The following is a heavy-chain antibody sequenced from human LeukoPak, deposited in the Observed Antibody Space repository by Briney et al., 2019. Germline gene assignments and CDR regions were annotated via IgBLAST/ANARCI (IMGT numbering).Heavy chain of an antibody. V-gene: IGHV4-61*02. CDR3: ARGPGITIFGVARGDWFDP. Sequence: PSETLPLTCTVSGGSISSGSYYWSWIRQPAGKGLEWIGRIYTSGSTNYNPSLKSRVTISVDTSKNQFSLKLSSVTAADTAVCYCARGPGITIFGVARGDWFDPWGQGTLVTVSS. CDR2: IYTSGST. D-gene: IGHD3-3*01. J-gene: IGHJ5*02. CDR1: GGSISSGSYY.